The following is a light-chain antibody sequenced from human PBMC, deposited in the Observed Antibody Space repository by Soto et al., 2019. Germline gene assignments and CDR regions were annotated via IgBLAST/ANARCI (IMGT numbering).Light chain of an antibody. Sequence: IQMTQSPSTLSASXGDRVTLTCRASHTMSSCLAWYQQNPGXAPKLMXYEASSLEGGGPSRFSGSGSVTEFTRTISSLQPDDFATYYGQQYNSYSGTFGQGTKVDIK. CDR3: QQYNSYSGT. CDR2: EAS. V-gene: IGKV1-5*01. CDR1: HTMSSC. J-gene: IGKJ1*01.